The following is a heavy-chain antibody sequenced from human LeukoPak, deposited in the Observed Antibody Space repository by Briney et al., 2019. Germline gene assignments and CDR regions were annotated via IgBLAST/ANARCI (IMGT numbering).Heavy chain of an antibody. D-gene: IGHD6-19*01. Sequence: SETLSLTCTVSGGSISSYYWSWIRQPPGKGLEWIGYIYYSGSTNYNPSLKSRVTISVDTSKNQLSLKLSSVTAADTAVYYCARVAAPDAFDIWGQGTMVTVPS. CDR3: ARVAAPDAFDI. CDR2: IYYSGST. CDR1: GGSISSYY. V-gene: IGHV4-59*01. J-gene: IGHJ3*02.